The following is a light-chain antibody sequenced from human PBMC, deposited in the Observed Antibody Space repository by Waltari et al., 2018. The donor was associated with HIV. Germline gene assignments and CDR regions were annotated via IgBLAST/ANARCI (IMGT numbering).Light chain of an antibody. Sequence: QSGLTQQPSVSAAPGQRVTISCSGTRSNIGYNSVSWYQQLPGAAPKLLIYDNDKRPSGIPDRFSASKSGTSVTLGITGLQTGDEATYYCGTWDNGLSEVLFGGGTKLTVL. CDR1: RSNIGYNS. CDR2: DND. J-gene: IGLJ2*01. V-gene: IGLV1-51*01. CDR3: GTWDNGLSEVL.